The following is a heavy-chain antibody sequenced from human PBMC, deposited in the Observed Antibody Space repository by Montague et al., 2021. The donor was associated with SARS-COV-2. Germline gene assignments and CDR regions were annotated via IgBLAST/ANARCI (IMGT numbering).Heavy chain of an antibody. J-gene: IGHJ6*03. V-gene: IGHV4-34*01. CDR2: IDQSGDI. CDR1: GGSFSGFY. D-gene: IGHD2-8*02. Sequence: SETLSLTCAVSGGSFSGFYWSWVRQPPGEGLQWIGEIDQSGDINYNPSLKNRVTISVDTSRNQFSLKLTSVTAADTAVYFCAGGQQGVNMVLVVIGFYYYMDVWGKGTTVTVSS. CDR3: AGGQQGVNMVLVVIGFYYYMDV.